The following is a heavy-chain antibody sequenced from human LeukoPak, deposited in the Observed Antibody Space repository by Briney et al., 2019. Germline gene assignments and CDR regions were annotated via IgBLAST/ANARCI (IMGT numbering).Heavy chain of an antibody. D-gene: IGHD6-19*01. CDR2: TYYRSKWYY. V-gene: IGHV6-1*01. CDR3: ARDLGNSGWYTFDY. CDR1: GDSISSNNGA. Sequence: SQTLSLTCAISGDSISSNNGAWNWIRQSSSRGLEWLGRTYYRSKWYYDYAESMKGRIIINPDTSENQFSLQLNSVTPEDTAVYYCARDLGNSGWYTFDYWGQGTLVTVSS. J-gene: IGHJ4*02.